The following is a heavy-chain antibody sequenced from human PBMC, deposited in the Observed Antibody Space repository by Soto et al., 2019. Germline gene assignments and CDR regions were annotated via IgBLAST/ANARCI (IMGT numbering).Heavy chain of an antibody. Sequence: QVQLVESGGGVVQPGRSLRLSCAASGFTFSSYGMHWVRQAPGKGLEWVAVIWYDGSNKYYADSVKGRFTISRDNSKNTLYLQMNSLRAEDTAVYYCARAPTSYSSSDLDYWGQGTLVTVSS. V-gene: IGHV3-33*01. CDR3: ARAPTSYSSSDLDY. CDR1: GFTFSSYG. CDR2: IWYDGSNK. D-gene: IGHD6-6*01. J-gene: IGHJ4*02.